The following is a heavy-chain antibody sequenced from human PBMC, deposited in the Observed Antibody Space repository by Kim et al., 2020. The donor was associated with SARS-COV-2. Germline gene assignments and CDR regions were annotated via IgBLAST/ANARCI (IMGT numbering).Heavy chain of an antibody. J-gene: IGHJ6*02. CDR2: INSDGSTT. V-gene: IGHV3-74*01. CDR1: GFTFSSNW. CDR3: VRSSGFLDV. D-gene: IGHD3-10*01. Sequence: GGSLRLSCAASGFTFSSNWMHWVRQAPGKGLMWVSHINSDGSTTNYADSVKGRFTISRDNAKNTLYLQMNSLRAEDTAVYYCVRSSGFLDVLGLGTTVIV.